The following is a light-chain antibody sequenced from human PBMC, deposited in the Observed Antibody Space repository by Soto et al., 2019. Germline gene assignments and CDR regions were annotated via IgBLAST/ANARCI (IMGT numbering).Light chain of an antibody. CDR2: AAS. CDR3: QQLNSYPIT. Sequence: DIQLTQSPSFLSASVGDRVTITCRASQGISSYLAWYQQKPGKAPNLLIYAASTLQCGVPSRFSGSGSGTEFTLTISSLQPEDFATYFCQQLNSYPITFGQGTRLEIK. V-gene: IGKV1-9*01. J-gene: IGKJ5*01. CDR1: QGISSY.